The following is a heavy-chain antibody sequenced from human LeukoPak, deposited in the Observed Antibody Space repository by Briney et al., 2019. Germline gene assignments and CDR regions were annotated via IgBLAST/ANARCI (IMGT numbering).Heavy chain of an antibody. CDR3: ARALQLERPPPLIGYYYMDV. CDR1: GESISSGDYS. CDR2: IYNSGTT. V-gene: IGHV4-61*08. J-gene: IGHJ6*03. D-gene: IGHD1-1*01. Sequence: SETLSLTCAVSGESISSGDYSWSWIRQPPGKGLEWIGYIYNSGTTNYNPSLKRRLNLSVEPTKNSFCLNLISSTRAVTAFFFCARALQLERPPPLIGYYYMDVWGKGTTVTVSS.